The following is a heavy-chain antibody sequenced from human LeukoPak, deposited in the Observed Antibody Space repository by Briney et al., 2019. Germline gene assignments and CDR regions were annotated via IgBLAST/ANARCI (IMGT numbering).Heavy chain of an antibody. Sequence: ASVKVSCKASGYTFTSYGISWVRQATGQGLEWMGWISAYNGNTNYAQKLQGRVTMTTDTSTSTAYMELGSLRSDDTAVYYCARDRRYYGSGSYYEWGQGTLVTVSS. J-gene: IGHJ4*02. CDR1: GYTFTSYG. CDR2: ISAYNGNT. V-gene: IGHV1-18*01. D-gene: IGHD3-10*01. CDR3: ARDRRYYGSGSYYE.